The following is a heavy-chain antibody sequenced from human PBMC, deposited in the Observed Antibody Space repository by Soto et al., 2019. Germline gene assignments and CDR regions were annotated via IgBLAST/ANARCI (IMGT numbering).Heavy chain of an antibody. CDR1: GWSFSGYY. J-gene: IGHJ6*02. V-gene: IGHV4-34*01. CDR2: INHSGST. CDR3: AVQYYDILTGKVGMDV. Sequence: PSETLSLTCAVYGWSFSGYYWSWIRQPPGKGLEWIGEINHSGSTNYNPSIKSRVTISVDTSKNQFSLKLSSVTAADTAVYYCAVQYYDILTGKVGMDVWGQGTTVTVS. D-gene: IGHD3-9*01.